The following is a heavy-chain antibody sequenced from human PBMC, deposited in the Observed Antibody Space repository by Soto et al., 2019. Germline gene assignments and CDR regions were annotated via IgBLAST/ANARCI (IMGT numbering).Heavy chain of an antibody. CDR2: IPGSGGST. D-gene: IGHD2-21*02. CDR3: AKIGPSSPVSLPLLFTAY. J-gene: IGHJ4*02. V-gene: IGHV3-23*01. Sequence: PEGSRRLSCAGSGFTFSSYAMSWVRQSPGKGLEWVSAIPGSGGSTYYAGSVKGPFTISRDNSKNTLYLQMNNLRVEDTAVYYCAKIGPSSPVSLPLLFTAYWRQGA. CDR1: GFTFSSYA.